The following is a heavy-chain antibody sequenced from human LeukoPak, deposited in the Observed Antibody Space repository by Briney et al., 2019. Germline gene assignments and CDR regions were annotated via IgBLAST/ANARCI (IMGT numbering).Heavy chain of an antibody. CDR1: GGSISSGSYY. Sequence: PSETLSLTCTVSGGSISSGSYYWSWIRQPAGKGLEWIGRIYTSGSTNYNPSLKSRVTISVDTSKNQFSLKLSSVTAADTAVYYCASGPRNDYWGQGTLVTVSS. CDR3: ASGPRNDY. J-gene: IGHJ4*02. V-gene: IGHV4-61*02. CDR2: IYTSGST.